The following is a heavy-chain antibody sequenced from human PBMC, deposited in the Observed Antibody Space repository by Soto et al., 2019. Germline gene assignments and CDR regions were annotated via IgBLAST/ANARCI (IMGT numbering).Heavy chain of an antibody. CDR3: AREPYYDILTGYYHYIN. CDR1: GGSISSGDYY. J-gene: IGHJ4*02. CDR2: IYYSGST. Sequence: SETLSLTCTVSGGSISSGDYYWSWIRQPPGKGLEWIGYIYYSGSTYYNPSLKSRVTISVDTSKNQFSLKLSSVTAADTAVYYCAREPYYDILTGYYHYINWGQGTLVTVSS. V-gene: IGHV4-30-4*01. D-gene: IGHD3-9*01.